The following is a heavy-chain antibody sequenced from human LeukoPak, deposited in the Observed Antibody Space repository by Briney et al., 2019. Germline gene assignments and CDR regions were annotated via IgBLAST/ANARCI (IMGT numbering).Heavy chain of an antibody. CDR2: IYYSGST. J-gene: IGHJ4*02. CDR1: GGSISSYY. D-gene: IGHD2-2*03. Sequence: SETLSLTCTVSGGSISSYYWSWIRQPPGKGLEWIGYIYYSGSTNYNPSLKSRVTISVDTSKNQFSLKLSSVTASDTAVYYCARHSRLDKSSLSWADYWGQGTLVTVSS. V-gene: IGHV4-59*08. CDR3: ARHSRLDKSSLSWADY.